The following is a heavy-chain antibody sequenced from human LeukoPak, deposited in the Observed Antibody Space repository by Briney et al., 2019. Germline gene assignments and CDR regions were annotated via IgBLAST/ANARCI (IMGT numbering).Heavy chain of an antibody. V-gene: IGHV3-66*01. CDR1: GFTVDNSY. J-gene: IGHJ3*02. CDR2: LYSGGTT. Sequence: GGSLRLSCAASGFTVDNSYMSWVRQAPGKGLDWVSILYSGGTTYYADSVKGRFNISRDNSKNTVFLQMDSLRAEDTAVYYCARDMGDASDIWGQGTMVTVSS. D-gene: IGHD3-10*01. CDR3: ARDMGDASDI.